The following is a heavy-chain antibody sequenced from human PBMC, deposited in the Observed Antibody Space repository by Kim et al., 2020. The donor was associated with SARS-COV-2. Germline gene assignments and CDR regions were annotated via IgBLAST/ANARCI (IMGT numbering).Heavy chain of an antibody. J-gene: IGHJ4*02. V-gene: IGHV3-64D*06. CDR3: GRYSAFSAYDY. CDR1: GFTFSNYA. CDR2: VSTDGGGT. D-gene: IGHD5-12*01. Sequence: RGSLRLSCSASGFTFSNYAMHWVRQAPGKGLEYVSAVSTDGGGTYYADSVKARFTISRDNSKNTLYLQMSSLRAEDTAVYYCGRYSAFSAYDYWGQGTLVTISS.